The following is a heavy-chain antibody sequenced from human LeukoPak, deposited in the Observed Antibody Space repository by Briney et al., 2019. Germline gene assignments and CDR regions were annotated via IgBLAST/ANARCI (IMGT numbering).Heavy chain of an antibody. CDR1: GGAISSYC. Sequence: SETLSLTCTVSGGAISSYCWSWIRRPPGKGLEWIGYIQYSGSSNYNSSLKSRVTISVDTSQNHFSLKVSSVTAADTAVYYCARGKRWLQSPFDYWGQGTLVTVSS. CDR2: IQYSGSS. D-gene: IGHD5-24*01. J-gene: IGHJ4*02. V-gene: IGHV4-59*01. CDR3: ARGKRWLQSPFDY.